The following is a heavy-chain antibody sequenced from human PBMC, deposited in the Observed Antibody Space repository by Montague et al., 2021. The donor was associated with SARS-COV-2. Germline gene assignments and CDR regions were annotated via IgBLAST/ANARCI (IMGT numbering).Heavy chain of an antibody. D-gene: IGHD3-22*01. CDR2: INHRGST. J-gene: IGHJ4*02. Sequence: SETLSLTYTISGGSVSSSSYYWGWIRQPPGKGLEWIGEINHRGSTNYNPSLKSRVTISVDTSKNQFSLKMTSVTAADTAVYYCARGRQHINMVVVVVTGGEYYFDFWGQGTLVAVSS. CDR1: GGSVSSSSYY. V-gene: IGHV4-39*07. CDR3: ARGRQHINMVVVVVTGGEYYFDF.